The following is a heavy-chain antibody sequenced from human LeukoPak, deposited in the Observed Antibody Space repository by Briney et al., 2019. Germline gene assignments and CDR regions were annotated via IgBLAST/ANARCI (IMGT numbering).Heavy chain of an antibody. J-gene: IGHJ3*02. Sequence: ASVKVSCKASNYTFTTFGIAWVRQAPGQGLEWMGGIIPIFGTANYAQKFQGRVTITTDESTSTAYMELSSLRSEDTAVYYCASYMVRAPQGFDIWGQGTMVTVSS. CDR3: ASYMVRAPQGFDI. V-gene: IGHV1-69*05. CDR1: NYTFTTFG. CDR2: IIPIFGTA. D-gene: IGHD3-10*01.